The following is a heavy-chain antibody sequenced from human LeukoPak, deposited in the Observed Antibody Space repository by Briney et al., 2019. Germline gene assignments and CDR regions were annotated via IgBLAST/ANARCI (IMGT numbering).Heavy chain of an antibody. J-gene: IGHJ5*02. CDR3: ARGYVEQLALA. Sequence: GGSLRLSCAASGFTVSSNYMSWVRQAPGKGLEWVSALSGSGATTYYADSVKGRFTISRDNSRNTLYLQMNSLRAEDTAVYYCARGYVEQLALAWGQGTLVTVSS. CDR1: GFTVSSNY. V-gene: IGHV3-53*05. D-gene: IGHD6-6*01. CDR2: LSGSGATT.